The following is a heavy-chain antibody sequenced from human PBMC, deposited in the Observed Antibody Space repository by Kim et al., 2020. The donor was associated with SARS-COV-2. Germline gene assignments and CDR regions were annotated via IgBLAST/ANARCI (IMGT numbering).Heavy chain of an antibody. CDR3: ARDRGKTRLDS. D-gene: IGHD3-10*01. V-gene: IGHV3-33*04. CDR1: GLTFTSHG. J-gene: IGHJ4*02. CDR2: IWSDGSDK. Sequence: SLRLSCAAFGLTFTSHGFHWVRQAPGKGLEWVAIIWSDGSDKYYAGFVKGRFTISRDDSKNTVYLQMDSLRAEDTAVYYCARDRGKTRLDSWGQGTLVT.